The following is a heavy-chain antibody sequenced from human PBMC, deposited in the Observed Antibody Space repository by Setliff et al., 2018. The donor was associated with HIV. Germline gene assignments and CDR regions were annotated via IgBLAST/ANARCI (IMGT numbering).Heavy chain of an antibody. D-gene: IGHD3-16*01. J-gene: IGHJ4*02. CDR2: ISGTGGST. V-gene: IGHV3-23*01. CDR3: ARDRRASQYYLDY. CDR1: GFTFSSYA. Sequence: PGGSLRLSCSASGFTFSSYAMSWVRQAPGKGLEWVSVISGTGGSTYYADSVKGRFTISRDNAKNTLYLQLNSLRAEDTAVYYCARDRRASQYYLDYWGQGTLVTVSS.